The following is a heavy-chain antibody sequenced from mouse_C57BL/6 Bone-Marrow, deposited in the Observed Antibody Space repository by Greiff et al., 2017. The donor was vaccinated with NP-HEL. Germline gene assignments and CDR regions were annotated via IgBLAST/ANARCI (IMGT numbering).Heavy chain of an antibody. Sequence: EVQGVESGGGLVKPGGSLKLSCAASGFTFSSYAMSWVRQTPEKRLEWVATISDGGSYTYYPDNVKGRFTISRDNAKNNLYLQMSHLKSEDTAMYYCARGDYDDYAMDYWGQGTSVTVSS. CDR1: GFTFSSYA. CDR3: ARGDYDDYAMDY. CDR2: ISDGGSYT. V-gene: IGHV5-4*01. D-gene: IGHD2-4*01. J-gene: IGHJ4*01.